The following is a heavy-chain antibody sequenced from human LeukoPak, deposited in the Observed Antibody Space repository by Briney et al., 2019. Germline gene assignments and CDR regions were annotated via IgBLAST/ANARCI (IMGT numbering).Heavy chain of an antibody. CDR1: GFTFSTYS. CDR2: ITSSSSAI. CDR3: ARADSSSWEAFDY. V-gene: IGHV3-21*05. D-gene: IGHD6-13*01. Sequence: GGSLRLSCAASGFTFSTYSMNWVRQAPGKGLEWVSYITSSSSAIYYADSVKGRFTISRDNAKNSLYLQMNSLRAEDTAVYYCARADSSSWEAFDYWGQGTLVTVSS. J-gene: IGHJ4*02.